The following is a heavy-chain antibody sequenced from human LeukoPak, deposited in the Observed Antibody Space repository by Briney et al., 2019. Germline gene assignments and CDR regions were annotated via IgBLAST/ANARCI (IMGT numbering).Heavy chain of an antibody. CDR2: INPTSGAT. CDR3: ARAQSTYFYGSGSYYNVDF. D-gene: IGHD3-10*01. V-gene: IGHV1-2*02. CDR1: GYTFIGYY. J-gene: IGHJ4*02. Sequence: ASVKVSCKASGYTFIGYYIHWVRQAPGQGLEWMGWINPTSGATNFAQKFQGRVTMTRDTSISTAYMELSRLRSDDTAVYYCARAQSTYFYGSGSYYNVDFWGPGTLVTVSS.